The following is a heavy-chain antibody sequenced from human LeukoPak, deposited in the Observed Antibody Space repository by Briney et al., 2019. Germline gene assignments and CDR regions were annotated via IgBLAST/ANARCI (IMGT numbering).Heavy chain of an antibody. CDR3: ARVIRAAAGKGYLDH. J-gene: IGHJ4*02. Sequence: GSLRLSCAASGFTLSTYAMSWVRQAPGRGLEWVSTISGSGGSTYHADSVKGRFTISRDSSKNTIYLQMNSLRGEDTAIYYCARVIRAAAGKGYLDHWGQGTLVSVSS. D-gene: IGHD6-13*01. CDR2: ISGSGGST. CDR1: GFTLSTYA. V-gene: IGHV3-23*01.